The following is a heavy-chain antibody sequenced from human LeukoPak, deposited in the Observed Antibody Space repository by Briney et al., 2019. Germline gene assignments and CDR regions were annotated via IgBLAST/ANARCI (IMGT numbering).Heavy chain of an antibody. Sequence: GGSLRLSCAASGFTFSSYSMNWVRQAPGKGLEWVSSISSSSSYIYYADSVKGRFTISRDNFKNTLYLQMNSLRVEDTALYYCVNSGFDPWGQGTLVTVSS. CDR2: ISSSSSYI. J-gene: IGHJ5*02. V-gene: IGHV3-21*01. CDR3: VNSGFDP. CDR1: GFTFSSYS. D-gene: IGHD3-10*01.